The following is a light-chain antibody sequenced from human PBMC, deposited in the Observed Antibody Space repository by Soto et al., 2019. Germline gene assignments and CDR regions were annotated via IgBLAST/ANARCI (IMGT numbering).Light chain of an antibody. J-gene: IGKJ1*01. CDR2: DAS. Sequence: EIVMTQSPATLSVSPGERVTLSCRASQSVSSKLTWYQQKPGQAPRLLIYDASTRATGVPARFSGSGSGTEFTLTISSLQSEDFADYYCQQYNNWLWTFGQGTEVEIK. CDR3: QQYNNWLWT. CDR1: QSVSSK. V-gene: IGKV3-15*01.